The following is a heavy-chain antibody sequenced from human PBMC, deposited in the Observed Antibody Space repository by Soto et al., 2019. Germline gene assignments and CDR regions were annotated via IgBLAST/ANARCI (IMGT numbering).Heavy chain of an antibody. CDR3: AREVATITDYYYGMDV. CDR1: GFTFSSYS. CDR2: ISSSSSYI. J-gene: IGHJ6*02. Sequence: PGGSLRLSCAASGFTFSSYSMSWVRQAPGKGLEWVSSISSSSSYIYYADSVKGRFTISRDNAKNSLYLQMNSLRAEDSAVYYCAREVATITDYYYGMDVWGQGTTVTVSS. D-gene: IGHD5-12*01. V-gene: IGHV3-21*01.